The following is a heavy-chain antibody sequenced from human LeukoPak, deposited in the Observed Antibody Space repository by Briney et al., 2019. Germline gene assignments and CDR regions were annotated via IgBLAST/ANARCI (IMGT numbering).Heavy chain of an antibody. V-gene: IGHV3-48*04. CDR1: GFTFSSYN. Sequence: PGGSLRLSCAASGFTFSSYNMNWVRQAPGKGLEWVSYINSISNTINYADSVKGRFTISRDNAKNSLYLQMNSLRAEDTAIYYCAKEGTWVGNYLDYWGQGTLVTVSS. CDR2: INSISNTI. D-gene: IGHD1-26*01. CDR3: AKEGTWVGNYLDY. J-gene: IGHJ4*02.